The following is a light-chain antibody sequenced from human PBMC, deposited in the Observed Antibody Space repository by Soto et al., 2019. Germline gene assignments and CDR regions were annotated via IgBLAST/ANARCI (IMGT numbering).Light chain of an antibody. CDR1: NIGGKS. CDR3: QVWESGTGV. Sequence: SYELTHPPSVSLAPGHTARITCGGNNIGGKSVHWYQQKPGQAPVLVVYDDSDRPSGIPERFSGSNSVNTATLTISRVAAGHEADYYCQVWESGTGVFGTGTKVTVL. V-gene: IGLV3-21*02. J-gene: IGLJ1*01. CDR2: DDS.